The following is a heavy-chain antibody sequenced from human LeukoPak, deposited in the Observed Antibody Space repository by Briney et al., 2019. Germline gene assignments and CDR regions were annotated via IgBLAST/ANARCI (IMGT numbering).Heavy chain of an antibody. Sequence: AGGSLRLSCAASGFTFSSYGMHWVRQAPGKGLEWVAVIWYDGSNKYYADSVKGRFTISRDNSKNTLYLQMNSLRAEDTAVYYCARDMITFGGVIVTPDYWGQGTLVTVSS. J-gene: IGHJ4*02. D-gene: IGHD3-16*02. CDR1: GFTFSSYG. V-gene: IGHV3-33*01. CDR2: IWYDGSNK. CDR3: ARDMITFGGVIVTPDY.